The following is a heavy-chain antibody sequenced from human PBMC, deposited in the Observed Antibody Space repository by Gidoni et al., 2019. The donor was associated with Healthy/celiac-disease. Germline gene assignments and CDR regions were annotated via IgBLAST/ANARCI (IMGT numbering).Heavy chain of an antibody. J-gene: IGHJ6*02. Sequence: QLQLQESGPGLVKPSETLSLTCTVSGGSISSSSYYWGWIRQPPGKGLEWIGSIYYSGSTYYNPSLKSRVTISVDTSKNQFSLKLSSVTAADTAVYYCATPYYDILTPRHGMDVWGQGTTVTVSS. V-gene: IGHV4-39*01. CDR1: GGSISSSSYY. CDR3: ATPYYDILTPRHGMDV. CDR2: IYYSGST. D-gene: IGHD3-9*01.